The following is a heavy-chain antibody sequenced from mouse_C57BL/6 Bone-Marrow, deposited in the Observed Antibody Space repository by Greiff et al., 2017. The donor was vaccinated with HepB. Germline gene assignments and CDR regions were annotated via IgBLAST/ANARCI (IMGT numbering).Heavy chain of an antibody. Sequence: QVQLQQPGAELVKPGASVKMSCKASGYTFTSYWITWVKQRPGQGLEWIGDIYPGSGSTNYNEKFKSKATLTVDTSSSTAYMQLSSLTYEDSAVYYGARKGDSTVVADWGQGTTLTVSS. J-gene: IGHJ2*01. V-gene: IGHV1-55*01. CDR2: IYPGSGST. D-gene: IGHD1-1*01. CDR1: GYTFTSYW. CDR3: ARKGDSTVVAD.